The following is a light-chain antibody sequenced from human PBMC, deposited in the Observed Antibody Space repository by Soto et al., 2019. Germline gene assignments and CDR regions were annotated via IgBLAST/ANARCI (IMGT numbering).Light chain of an antibody. J-gene: IGKJ1*01. CDR1: QSISTW. CDR2: KAS. V-gene: IGKV1-5*03. CDR3: LQHNTYPWT. Sequence: EIQMTQSPSTLAASVGDRVTITCRASQSISTWLAWYQQKPGKAPKVLIYKASSLESGVPSRFSGSGSGTEFTLTISSLQPEDFATYYCLQHNTYPWTFGQGTKVDIK.